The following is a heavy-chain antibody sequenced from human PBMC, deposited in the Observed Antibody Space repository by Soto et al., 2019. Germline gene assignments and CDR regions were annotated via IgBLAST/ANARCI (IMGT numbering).Heavy chain of an antibody. V-gene: IGHV1-18*01. CDR2: ISAYNGNT. D-gene: IGHD3-10*01. Sequence: GASVKVSCKASGYTFTSYGISWVRQAPGQGLEWMGWISAYNGNTNYAQKLQGRVTMTTDTSTSTAYMELRSLRSDDTAVYYCAREIYGSGSYYFDYWGQGTLVTVSS. J-gene: IGHJ4*02. CDR3: AREIYGSGSYYFDY. CDR1: GYTFTSYG.